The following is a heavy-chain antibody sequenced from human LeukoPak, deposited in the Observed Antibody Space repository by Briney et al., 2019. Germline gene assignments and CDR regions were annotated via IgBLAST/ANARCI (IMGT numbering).Heavy chain of an antibody. D-gene: IGHD6-13*01. CDR3: ARVTAAGPWY. CDR1: GGSISSYY. V-gene: IGHV4-59*08. CDR2: IYYSGST. J-gene: IGHJ4*02. Sequence: PSETLSLTCTVSGGSISSYYWSWIRQPPGKGLEWIGYIYYSGSTDYNPSLKSRLTISVDTSKNQFSLKLSSVTAADTAVYYCARVTAAGPWYWGQGTLVTVSS.